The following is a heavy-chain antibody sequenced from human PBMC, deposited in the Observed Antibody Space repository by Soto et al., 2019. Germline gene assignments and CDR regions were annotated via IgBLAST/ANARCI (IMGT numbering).Heavy chain of an antibody. V-gene: IGHV3-33*01. J-gene: IGHJ6*02. CDR1: VFTCSSYG. CDR3: ARDTYSSGWYNYYYGMDV. CDR2: IWYDGSNK. D-gene: IGHD6-19*01. Sequence: PWWSLRLSCSASVFTCSSYGMHWLRQAPGKGLEWVAVIWYDGSNKYYADSVKGRFTISRDNSKNTLYLQMNSLRAEDTAVYYCARDTYSSGWYNYYYGMDVWGQGTTVTVSS.